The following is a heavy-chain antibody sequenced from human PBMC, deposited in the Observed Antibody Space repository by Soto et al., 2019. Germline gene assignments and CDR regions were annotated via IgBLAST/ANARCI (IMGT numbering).Heavy chain of an antibody. CDR2: FDPEDGET. Sequence: ASVKVSCKVSGYTLTELSMHWVRQAPGKGLEWMGGFDPEDGETIYAQKFQGRVTMTEDTSTDTAYMELSSLRSEDTAVYYCEKPTHAYSNYFFDYWGQGTLVTVSS. J-gene: IGHJ4*02. CDR1: GYTLTELS. CDR3: EKPTHAYSNYFFDY. D-gene: IGHD4-4*01. V-gene: IGHV1-24*01.